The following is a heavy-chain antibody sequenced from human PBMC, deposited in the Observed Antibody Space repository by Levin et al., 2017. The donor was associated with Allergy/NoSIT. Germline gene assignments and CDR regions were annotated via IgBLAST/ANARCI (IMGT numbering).Heavy chain of an antibody. CDR1: GFTFTSYA. Sequence: GALRLSCAASGFTFTSYAMAWVRQAPGKGLEWVASITGSSATTYYADSVKGRSTISKDNPKNALVLQMHSLRPDDTADYYCAKDRRFTVTADFDNWGHGTRVTVSS. CDR3: AKDRRFTVTADFDN. V-gene: IGHV3-23*01. J-gene: IGHJ4*01. CDR2: ITGSSATT. D-gene: IGHD4-17*01.